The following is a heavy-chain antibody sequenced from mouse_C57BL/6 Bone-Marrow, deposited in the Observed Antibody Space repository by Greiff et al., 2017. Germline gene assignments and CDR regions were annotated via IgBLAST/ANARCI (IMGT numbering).Heavy chain of an antibody. CDR1: GFNIKDYY. D-gene: IGHD1-1*01. CDR2: IDPEDGDT. V-gene: IGHV14-1*01. Sequence: EVQLQQSGAELVRPGASVKLSCTASGFNIKDYYMHWVKQRPEQGLEWIGRIDPEDGDTEYAPQFQGKATMTADTSSNTAYLQLSSLASEDTAVYYGTARVLYYYGSSYWYFGVWGTGTTVTVSS. CDR3: TARVLYYYGSSYWYFGV. J-gene: IGHJ1*03.